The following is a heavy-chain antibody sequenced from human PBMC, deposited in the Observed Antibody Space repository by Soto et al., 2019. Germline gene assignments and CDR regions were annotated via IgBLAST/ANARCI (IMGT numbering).Heavy chain of an antibody. CDR3: VRLAGYATGASSYGHYAMDV. V-gene: IGHV4-39*01. CDR2: LYYSGSS. J-gene: IGHJ6*02. CDR1: GGSISSRSYS. Sequence: QLQLQESGPGLVKPSETLSLTCSVSGGSISSRSYSWGWIRQPPGKGLEWIVTLYYSGSSNYDPSLMSGATICGGTDKTQFSRRLTSGTAAATGVYSCVRLAGYATGASSYGHYAMDVWAQGTTVTVSS. D-gene: IGHD2-8*02.